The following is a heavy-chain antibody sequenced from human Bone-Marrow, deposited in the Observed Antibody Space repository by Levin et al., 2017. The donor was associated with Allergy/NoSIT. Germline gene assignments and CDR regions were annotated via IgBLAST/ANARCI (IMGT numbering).Heavy chain of an antibody. J-gene: IGHJ4*02. CDR2: IWYDGSNK. D-gene: IGHD2-21*02. CDR1: GFTFSSYG. Sequence: GESLKISCAPSGFTFSSYGMHWVRQAPGKGLGWVAFIWYDGSNKYYADSVKGRFTISRDNSKNKLYVQMNSLRAEDTAVYYCARDAGWYGGGDCSSHHFDYWGQGTLVTVSS. CDR3: ARDAGWYGGGDCSSHHFDY. V-gene: IGHV3-33*01.